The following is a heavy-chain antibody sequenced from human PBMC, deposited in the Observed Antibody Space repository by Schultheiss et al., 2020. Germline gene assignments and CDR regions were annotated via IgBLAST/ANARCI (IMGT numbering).Heavy chain of an antibody. J-gene: IGHJ4*02. V-gene: IGHV4-61*08. D-gene: IGHD6-19*01. Sequence: SETLSLTCTVSGGSISSRGYYWSWIRQHPGKGLEWIGYISYSGTTNYNPSLKSRVIMSVDTPKNQLSLKLSSVTAADTAVYYCAKGRLPQWLEPPFDYWGQGTLVTVYS. CDR2: ISYSGTT. CDR1: GGSISSRGYY. CDR3: AKGRLPQWLEPPFDY.